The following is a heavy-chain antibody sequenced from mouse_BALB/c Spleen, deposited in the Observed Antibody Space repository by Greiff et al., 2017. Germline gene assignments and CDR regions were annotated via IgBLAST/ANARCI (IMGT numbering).Heavy chain of an antibody. J-gene: IGHJ1*01. CDR1: GFTFSDYY. CDR3: ARGGNYRYFDV. CDR2: ISDGGSYT. V-gene: IGHV5-4*02. D-gene: IGHD2-1*01. Sequence: VQLKESGGGLVKPGGSLKLSCAASGFTFSDYYMYWVRQTPEKRLEWVATISDGGSYTYYPDSVKGRFTISRDNAKNNLYLQMSSLKSEDTAMYYCARGGNYRYFDVWGAGTTVTVSS.